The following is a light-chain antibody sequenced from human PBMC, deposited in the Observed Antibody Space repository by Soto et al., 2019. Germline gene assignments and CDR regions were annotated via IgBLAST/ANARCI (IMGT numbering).Light chain of an antibody. Sequence: ETVLTQSPGTLSLSPGERATLSCRASQTIRSNYLAWYRQTPGQAPRLLIYGASNRATGIADRFSGSGSGTDFTLIISRLEPEDFALCYCQQYGSSPWTFGQGTKVEIK. J-gene: IGKJ1*01. CDR1: QTIRSNY. V-gene: IGKV3-20*01. CDR2: GAS. CDR3: QQYGSSPWT.